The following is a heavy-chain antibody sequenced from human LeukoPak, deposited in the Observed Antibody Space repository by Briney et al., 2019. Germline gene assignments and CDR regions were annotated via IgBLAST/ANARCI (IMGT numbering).Heavy chain of an antibody. Sequence: PGGSLRLSCAASGFTFSNAWMSWVRQAPGKGLEWVGRIKSKTDGGTTDYAAPVKGRFTISRDDSKNTLYLQMNSLKTEDTAVYYCTTDLVAGFIVPDATQRADYWGQGTLVTVSS. J-gene: IGHJ4*02. CDR1: GFTFSNAW. V-gene: IGHV3-15*01. CDR2: IKSKTDGGTT. CDR3: TTDLVAGFIVPDATQRADY. D-gene: IGHD2-2*01.